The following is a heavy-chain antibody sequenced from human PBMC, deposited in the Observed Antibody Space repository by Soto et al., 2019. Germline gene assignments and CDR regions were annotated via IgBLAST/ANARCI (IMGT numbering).Heavy chain of an antibody. D-gene: IGHD6-19*01. V-gene: IGHV1-69*01. Sequence: QVQLVQSGAEVKKPGSSVKVSCKASGGTFSSYAISWVRQAPGQGLEWMGGIIPIFGTANYAQKFQGRVTIAADESTSTAYMELSSLRSEDTAVYYCARDSDGAVAGTPHYYYGMDVWGQGTTVTVSS. CDR2: IIPIFGTA. CDR1: GGTFSSYA. CDR3: ARDSDGAVAGTPHYYYGMDV. J-gene: IGHJ6*02.